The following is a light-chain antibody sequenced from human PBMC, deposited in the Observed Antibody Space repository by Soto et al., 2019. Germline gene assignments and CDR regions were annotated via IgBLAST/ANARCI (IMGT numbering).Light chain of an antibody. CDR2: AAS. J-gene: IGKJ2*01. Sequence: AIQMTPSPSSLSASVGDRVTITCRASQGIRNDLGWYQQKPGKAPKLLIYAASSLQSGVPSRFICSGSGTDFTLTISSLQPEDFATYYCLQDYNYPRTFGQGTKLEIK. CDR3: LQDYNYPRT. V-gene: IGKV1-6*01. CDR1: QGIRND.